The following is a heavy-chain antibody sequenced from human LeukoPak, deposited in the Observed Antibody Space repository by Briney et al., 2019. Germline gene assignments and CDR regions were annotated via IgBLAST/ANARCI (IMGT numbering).Heavy chain of an antibody. D-gene: IGHD3-9*01. J-gene: IGHJ4*02. CDR3: ARVHDTTGYYHYFDS. CDR1: GFTFSTYP. Sequence: PGGSLRLSCEASGFTFSTYPMHWVRQAPDKGLEGVAMISYHGSNEYYADSVKGRFTISRDNSKNTLYLQMNNPRVEDTAIYYCARVHDTTGYYHYFDSWGQGTLVTVSS. CDR2: ISYHGSNE. V-gene: IGHV3-30*04.